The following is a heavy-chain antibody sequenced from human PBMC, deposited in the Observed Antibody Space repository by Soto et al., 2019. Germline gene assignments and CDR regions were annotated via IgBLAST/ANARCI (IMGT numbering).Heavy chain of an antibody. V-gene: IGHV1-3*04. CDR2: VNIGNGNT. D-gene: IGHD1-7*01. Sequence: ASVKVSWKTSGYTFTSYAIHWLRQAPGQGLEWMAWVNIGNGNTEYSQKSQDRVNIIRDTSASTAYVELSSLRSKDTAVYYCAGYNWNYYFDPWGQGTLVTVSS. CDR1: GYTFTSYA. J-gene: IGHJ5*02. CDR3: AGYNWNYYFDP.